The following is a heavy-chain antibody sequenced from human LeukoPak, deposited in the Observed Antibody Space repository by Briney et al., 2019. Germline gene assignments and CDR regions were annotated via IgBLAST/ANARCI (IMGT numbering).Heavy chain of an antibody. CDR1: GYIFTNYY. CDR2: INPSGGTP. V-gene: IGHV1-46*01. CDR3: ARTPLGPDFGFDP. D-gene: IGHD1-14*01. Sequence: GASVKVSCKASGYIFTNYYIHWVRQAPGQGLEWMGIINPSGGTPTYTQKFQGRVIMTRDMSTSTVYMELSSLRSEDTAVYYCARTPLGPDFGFDPWGQGTLVTVSS. J-gene: IGHJ5*02.